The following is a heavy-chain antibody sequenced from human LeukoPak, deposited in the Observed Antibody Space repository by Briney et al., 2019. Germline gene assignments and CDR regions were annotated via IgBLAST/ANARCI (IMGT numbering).Heavy chain of an antibody. CDR1: GFAFSSYT. CDR3: LRGDSRDF. CDR2: INSGGSTT. D-gene: IGHD3-22*01. J-gene: IGHJ4*02. Sequence: GGSLGLSCAACGFAFSSYTMNWARQAPGKGLEWVASINSGGSTTHYADSVKGRFTISRDNDQNALYLQMNGLRADDAAVYYCLRGDSRDFWGQGTLVTVSS. V-gene: IGHV3-21*06.